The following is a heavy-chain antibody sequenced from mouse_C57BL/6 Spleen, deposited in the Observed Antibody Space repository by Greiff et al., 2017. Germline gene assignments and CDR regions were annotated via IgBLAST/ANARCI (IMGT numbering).Heavy chain of an antibody. V-gene: IGHV1-81*01. D-gene: IGHD1-1*01. J-gene: IGHJ2*01. CDR3: ARDYGSDQYYFDY. CDR1: GYTFTSYG. CDR2: IYPRSGNT. Sequence: VKLMESGAELARPGASVKLSCKASGYTFTSYGISWVKQRTGQGLEWIGEIYPRSGNTYYNEKFKGKATLTADKSSSTAYMELRSLTSEDSAVYFCARDYGSDQYYFDYWGQGTTLTVSS.